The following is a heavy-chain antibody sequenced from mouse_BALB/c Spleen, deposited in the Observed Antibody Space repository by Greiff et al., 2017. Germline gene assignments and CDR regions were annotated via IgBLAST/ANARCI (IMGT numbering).Heavy chain of an antibody. D-gene: IGHD2-1*01. V-gene: IGHV14-1*02. CDR3: AKRDGNYVRPFAY. J-gene: IGHJ3*01. Sequence: EVKLMESGAELVRPGALVKLSCKASGFNIKDYYMHWVKQRPEQGLEWIGWIDPENGNTIYDPKFQGKASITADTSSNTAYLQLSSLTSEDTAVYYCAKRDGNYVRPFAYWGQGTLVTVSA. CDR2: IDPENGNT. CDR1: GFNIKDYY.